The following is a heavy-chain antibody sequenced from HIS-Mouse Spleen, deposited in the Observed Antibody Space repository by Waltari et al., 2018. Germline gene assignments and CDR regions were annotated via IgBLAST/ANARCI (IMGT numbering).Heavy chain of an antibody. V-gene: IGHV3-74*01. Sequence: EVQLVESGGGLVQPGGSLRLSCAASGFTFSSYWMHWVRQAPGKGLVGVSRINGDGSSTSYADSVKGRFTISRDNAKNTLYLQMNSLRAEDTAVYYCARDLELDAFDIWGQGTMVTVSS. CDR2: INGDGSST. J-gene: IGHJ3*02. D-gene: IGHD1-1*01. CDR3: ARDLELDAFDI. CDR1: GFTFSSYW.